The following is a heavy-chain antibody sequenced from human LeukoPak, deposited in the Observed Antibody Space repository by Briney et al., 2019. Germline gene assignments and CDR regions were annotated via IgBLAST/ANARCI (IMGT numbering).Heavy chain of an antibody. CDR2: ISSSSSTI. CDR3: ARDWPDYDFWSGYQHSDYYYYMDV. D-gene: IGHD3-3*01. CDR1: GFTFSSYS. J-gene: IGHJ6*03. Sequence: SGGSLRLSCAASGFTFSSYSMNWVRQAPGKGLEWVSYISSSSSTIYYADSVKGRFTISRDNAKNSLYLQMNSLRAEDTAVYYCARDWPDYDFWSGYQHSDYYYYMDVWGKGTTVTVSS. V-gene: IGHV3-48*01.